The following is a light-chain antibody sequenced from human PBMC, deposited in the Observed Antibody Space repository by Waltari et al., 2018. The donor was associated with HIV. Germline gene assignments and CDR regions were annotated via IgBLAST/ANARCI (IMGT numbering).Light chain of an antibody. J-gene: IGLJ1*01. CDR2: DVS. Sequence: QSALTQPRSVSGSPGQSVTISCTGTSSDVGAYNYVSWSQQPPGKAPKVMLYDVSKRPSGVPDRFSGSKSGNTASLTISGLQAEDEADYYCCSYAGIHTYVFGTGTKVTVL. CDR3: CSYAGIHTYV. CDR1: SSDVGAYNY. V-gene: IGLV2-11*01.